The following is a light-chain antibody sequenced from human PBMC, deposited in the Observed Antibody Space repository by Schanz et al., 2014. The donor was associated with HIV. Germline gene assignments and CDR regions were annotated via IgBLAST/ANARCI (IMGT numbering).Light chain of an antibody. V-gene: IGLV1-40*01. Sequence: QSVLTQPPSVSGAPGQRVTISCTGSSSNIGTGYDIHWYQQLPGTAPKLLIYDNNNRPSGVPDRFSGSKSGTSASLAITGLQAEDEADYYCGTWDNSLNVVVFGGGTKLTVL. J-gene: IGLJ2*01. CDR2: DNN. CDR1: SSNIGTGYD. CDR3: GTWDNSLNVVV.